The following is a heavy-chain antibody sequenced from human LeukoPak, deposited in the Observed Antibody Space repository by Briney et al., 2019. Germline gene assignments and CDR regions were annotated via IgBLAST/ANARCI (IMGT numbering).Heavy chain of an antibody. Sequence: SETLSLTCTVSGGSISSGGYYWSWIRQPAGKGLEWIGRIYTSGSTNYNPSLKSRVTISVDTSKNQFSLKLSSVTAADTAVYYCARPTSSGWFDPWGQGTLVTVSS. J-gene: IGHJ5*02. CDR2: IYTSGST. D-gene: IGHD6-19*01. CDR3: ARPTSSGWFDP. V-gene: IGHV4-61*02. CDR1: GGSISSGGYY.